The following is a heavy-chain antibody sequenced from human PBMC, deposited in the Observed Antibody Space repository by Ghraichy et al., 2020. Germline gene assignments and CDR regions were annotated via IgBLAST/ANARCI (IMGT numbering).Heavy chain of an antibody. CDR2: ISWHSYNI. CDR3: VKDTRKDTQSQGYYYYGMDV. D-gene: IGHD2-2*01. V-gene: IGHV3-9*01. Sequence: LRLSCAACGFTFADFGMHWVRQAPGKGPEWVSGISWHSYNIGYADSVKGRFTISRDNTKNSLYLQMNNLRVEDTALYYCVKDTRKDTQSQGYYYYGMDVWGRGTMVTVSS. CDR1: GFTFADFG. J-gene: IGHJ6*02.